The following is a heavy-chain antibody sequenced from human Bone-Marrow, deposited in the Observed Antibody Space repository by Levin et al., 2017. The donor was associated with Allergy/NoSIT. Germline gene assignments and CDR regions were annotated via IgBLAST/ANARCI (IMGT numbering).Heavy chain of an antibody. CDR1: GFRFSSFA. D-gene: IGHD4-17*01. J-gene: IGHJ4*02. CDR3: AGTKVEGRDYLDYCDY. CDR2: ITGGAATT. Sequence: GESLKISCAGSGFRFSSFAMSWVRQAPGKGLEWVSSITGGAATTYYADSVKGRFTISRDNSKNTLYLQMNSLRVEDKAVYYCAGTKVEGRDYLDYCDYWSQGTLVTGSS. V-gene: IGHV3-23*01.